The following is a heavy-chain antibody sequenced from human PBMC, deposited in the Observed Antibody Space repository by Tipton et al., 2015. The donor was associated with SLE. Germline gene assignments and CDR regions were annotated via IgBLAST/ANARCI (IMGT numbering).Heavy chain of an antibody. CDR3: AKDLAYRGGLDY. CDR2: IRYDGSNK. J-gene: IGHJ4*02. Sequence: GSLRLSCAASGFTFSSYGMHWVRQAPGKGLEWVAFIRYDGSNKYYADSVKGRFTISRDNSKNTLYLQMNSLSAEDTAVYYCAKDLAYRGGLDYWGQGTLVTVSS. D-gene: IGHD2-21*01. V-gene: IGHV3-30*02. CDR1: GFTFSSYG.